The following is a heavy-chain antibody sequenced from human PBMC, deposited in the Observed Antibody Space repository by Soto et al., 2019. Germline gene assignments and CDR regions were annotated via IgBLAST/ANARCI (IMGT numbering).Heavy chain of an antibody. CDR1: GFTFSSYS. CDR3: AREEGLLNWFDP. J-gene: IGHJ5*02. CDR2: ISSSSSTI. V-gene: IGHV3-48*01. D-gene: IGHD1-26*01. Sequence: EVQLVESGGGLVQPGGSLRLSCAASGFTFSSYSMNWVRQAPGKWLEWGSYISSSSSTIYYADSVKGRFTISRDNAKNSLYLQMNSLRAEDTAVYYCAREEGLLNWFDPWGQGTLVTVSS.